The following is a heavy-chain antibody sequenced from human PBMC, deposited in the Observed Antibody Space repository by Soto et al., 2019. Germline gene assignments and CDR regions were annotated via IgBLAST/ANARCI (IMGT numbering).Heavy chain of an antibody. D-gene: IGHD5-18*01. V-gene: IGHV1-46*03. Sequence: ASVKVSCKTSGYTFTSFNIHWMRQAPGQGPEWMGIIYGTGGSTKYAQKFLGRVTMTRDASTSTVYMELSSLRSEDTAVYYCTREPPDGYHFDYWGQ. CDR3: TREPPDGYHFDY. CDR2: IYGTGGST. CDR1: GYTFTSFN. J-gene: IGHJ4*01.